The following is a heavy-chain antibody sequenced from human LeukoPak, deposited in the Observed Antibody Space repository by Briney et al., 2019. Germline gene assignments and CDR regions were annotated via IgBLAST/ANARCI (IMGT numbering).Heavy chain of an antibody. Sequence: PSETLSLTCAVYGGSFSGYYWSWIRQPPGKGLEWIGEINHSGSTNYNPSLKSRVTISVDTSKNQFSLKLSSVTAADTAVYYCARMGGLDDYSNPYYFDYWGQGTLVTVSS. V-gene: IGHV4-34*01. CDR2: INHSGST. J-gene: IGHJ4*02. D-gene: IGHD4-11*01. CDR1: GGSFSGYY. CDR3: ARMGGLDDYSNPYYFDY.